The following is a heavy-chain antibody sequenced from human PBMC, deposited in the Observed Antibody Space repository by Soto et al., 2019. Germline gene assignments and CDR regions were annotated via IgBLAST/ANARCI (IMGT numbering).Heavy chain of an antibody. CDR3: AREPISSGWYVGGHIDY. D-gene: IGHD6-19*01. CDR2: IYTSGST. V-gene: IGHV4-4*07. CDR1: GGYISRYY. Sequence: KASETLSLTCTVSGGYISRYYWSWIRQPAGKGLEWIGRIYTSGSTNYNPSLKSRVTMSVDTSKNQFSLKLSSVTAADTAVYYCAREPISSGWYVGGHIDYWGQGTLVTVSS. J-gene: IGHJ4*02.